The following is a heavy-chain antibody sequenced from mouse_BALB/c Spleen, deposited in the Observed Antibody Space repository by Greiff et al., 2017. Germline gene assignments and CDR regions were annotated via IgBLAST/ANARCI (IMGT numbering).Heavy chain of an antibody. D-gene: IGHD2-1*01. CDR3: ARDGNYVFYAMDY. CDR1: GFNIKDYY. Sequence: VQLQQSGAELVRPGALVKLSCKASGFNIKDYYMHWVKQRPEQGLEWIGWIDPENGNTIYDPKFQGKASITADTSSNTAYLQLSSLTSVDTAVYYCARDGNYVFYAMDYWGQGTSVTVSS. J-gene: IGHJ4*01. V-gene: IGHV14-1*02. CDR2: IDPENGNT.